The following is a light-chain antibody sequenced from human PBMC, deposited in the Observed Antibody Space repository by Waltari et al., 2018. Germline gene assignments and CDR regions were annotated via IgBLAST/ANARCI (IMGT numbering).Light chain of an antibody. CDR2: GNT. J-gene: IGLJ2*01. CDR1: SSNIGAGYD. V-gene: IGLV1-40*01. CDR3: QSYDNTLNSV. Sequence: QSGLTQPPSVSGAPGQRVTISCTGSSSNIGAGYDVHWYQLLPGTAPKVLIYGNTTRPSGVPDRFSGSKSGTSASLAITGLQAEDEADYYCQSYDNTLNSVFGGGTKLTVL.